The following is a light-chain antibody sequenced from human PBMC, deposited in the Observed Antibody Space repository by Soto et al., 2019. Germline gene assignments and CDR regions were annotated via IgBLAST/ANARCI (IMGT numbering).Light chain of an antibody. CDR2: EAS. CDR3: LSKRSDTTEV. J-gene: IGLJ1*01. V-gene: IGLV2-14*01. Sequence: QSALTQPASVSGSPGQSITISCTGTSSDVGGYDYVSWYQQHPGKAPKLIIYEASNRPSGVSNRFSGSKSGNTASLTISGLQAEDEADYYCLSKRSDTTEVFGTGTQLTV. CDR1: SSDVGGYDY.